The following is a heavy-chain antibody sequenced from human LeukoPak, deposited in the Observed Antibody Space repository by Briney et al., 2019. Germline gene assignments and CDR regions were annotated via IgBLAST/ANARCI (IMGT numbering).Heavy chain of an antibody. D-gene: IGHD4-17*01. J-gene: IGHJ4*02. CDR2: IYYSGST. V-gene: IGHV4-39*01. CDR3: ARGDYGDPLGY. Sequence: SETLSLTCTVSGGSISSSSYYWGWIRQPPGKGLEWIGSIYYSGSTYYNPSLKSRVTISVDTSKNQFSLKLSSVTAADTAVYYCARGDYGDPLGYWGQGTLVTVSS. CDR1: GGSISSSSYY.